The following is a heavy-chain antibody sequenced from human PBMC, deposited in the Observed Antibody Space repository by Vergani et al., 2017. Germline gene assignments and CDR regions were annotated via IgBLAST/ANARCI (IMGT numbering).Heavy chain of an antibody. CDR2: IIPIFGTA. V-gene: IGHV1-69*01. J-gene: IGHJ4*02. CDR1: GGTFSSYA. D-gene: IGHD6-13*01. Sequence: QVQLVQSGAEVKKPGSSLKVSCKASGGTFSSYAISWVRQAPGQGLEWMGGIIPIFGTANYAQKFQGRVTITADESTSTAYMELRSLRSDDTAVYYCARDGYIAAAGEPIDYWGQGTLVTVSS. CDR3: ARDGYIAAAGEPIDY.